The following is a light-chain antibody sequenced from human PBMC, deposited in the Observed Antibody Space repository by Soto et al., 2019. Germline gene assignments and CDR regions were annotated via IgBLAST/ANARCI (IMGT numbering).Light chain of an antibody. CDR3: SSFAGSNTV. Sequence: QSVLTQPASVSGSPGQSITISCSGTSSDVGGYNYVSWYQQYPGKAPKLIIYEVSKRPSGVPDRFSGSKSGNTASLTVSGLQAEDEADYYCSSFAGSNTVFGGGTKVTVL. J-gene: IGLJ2*01. CDR2: EVS. CDR1: SSDVGGYNY. V-gene: IGLV2-8*01.